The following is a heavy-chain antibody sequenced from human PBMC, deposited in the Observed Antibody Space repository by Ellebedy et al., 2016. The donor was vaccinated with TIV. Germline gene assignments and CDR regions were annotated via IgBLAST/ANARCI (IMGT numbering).Heavy chain of an antibody. V-gene: IGHV3-53*01. CDR2: IYSGADGGDT. J-gene: IGHJ4*02. CDR1: GFTVSSNY. D-gene: IGHD5-18*01. CDR3: AKDRTPGDGYWVFDN. Sequence: GESLKISCAASGFTVSSNYMNWVRQAPGKGLEWVSVIYSGADGGDTYYADSVKGRFTISRDNSKNTLYLQMNNLRAEDTAVYFCAKDRTPGDGYWVFDNWGQGTLVSVSS.